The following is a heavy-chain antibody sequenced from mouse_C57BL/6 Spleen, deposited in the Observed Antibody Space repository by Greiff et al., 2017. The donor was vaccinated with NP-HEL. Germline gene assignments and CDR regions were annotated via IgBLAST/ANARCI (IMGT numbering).Heavy chain of an antibody. Sequence: EVQLQQSGPELVKPGASVKMSCKASGYTFTDYNMHWVKQSLGKSLEWIGYINPNNGGTSYNQKFKGKATLTVNKSSSTAYMELRSLTSEDSAVYYCAKIYDGYYKFAYWGQGTLVTVSA. V-gene: IGHV1-22*01. J-gene: IGHJ3*01. CDR1: GYTFTDYN. CDR3: AKIYDGYYKFAY. CDR2: INPNNGGT. D-gene: IGHD2-3*01.